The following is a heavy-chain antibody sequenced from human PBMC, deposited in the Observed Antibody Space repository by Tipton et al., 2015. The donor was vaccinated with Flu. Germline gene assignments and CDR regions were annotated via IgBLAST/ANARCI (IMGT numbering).Heavy chain of an antibody. CDR2: IYHSGST. V-gene: IGHV4-38-2*02. CDR1: GYSISSGYY. J-gene: IGHJ5*02. D-gene: IGHD4-17*01. CDR3: ARDGGYGDYAGWFDP. Sequence: TLSLTCTVSGYSISSGYYWGWIRQPPGKGLEWIGSIYHSGSTYYNPSLKSRVTTSVDTSKNQFSLKLSSVTAADTAVYYCARDGGYGDYAGWFDPWGQGTLVTVSS.